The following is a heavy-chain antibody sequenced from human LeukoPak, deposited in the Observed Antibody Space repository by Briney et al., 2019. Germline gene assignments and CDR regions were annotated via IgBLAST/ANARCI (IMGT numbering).Heavy chain of an antibody. CDR1: GFTFSSYG. D-gene: IGHD5-24*01. Sequence: GGSLRLSCAASGFTFSSYGMHWVRQAPGKGLEWVAVIWYDGSNKYYADSVKGRFTISRDNSKNTLYLQMNSLRAEDTAVYYCARARDGYRTDYFDYWGKGTLVTVSS. CDR2: IWYDGSNK. J-gene: IGHJ4*02. V-gene: IGHV3-33*01. CDR3: ARARDGYRTDYFDY.